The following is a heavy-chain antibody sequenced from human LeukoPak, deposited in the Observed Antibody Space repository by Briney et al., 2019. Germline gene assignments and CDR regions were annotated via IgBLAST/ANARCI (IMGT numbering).Heavy chain of an antibody. CDR1: GGSISSYY. Sequence: SETLSLTCTVSGGSISSYYWNLIRQPPGKGLEWIGYIYYNGATNYSPSLKSRVTISVDTSKNQFSLKLSSVTAADTAVYYCARHGSGGSSYTYFDSWGQGTLVTVSS. J-gene: IGHJ4*02. V-gene: IGHV4-59*08. CDR3: ARHGSGGSSYTYFDS. D-gene: IGHD2-15*01. CDR2: IYYNGAT.